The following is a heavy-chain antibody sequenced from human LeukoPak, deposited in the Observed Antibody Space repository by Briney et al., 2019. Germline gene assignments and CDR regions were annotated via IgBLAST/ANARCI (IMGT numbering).Heavy chain of an antibody. V-gene: IGHV1-18*01. CDR2: ISAYNGNT. CDR1: GYTFTSYS. J-gene: IGHJ4*02. Sequence: EASVKVSCKASGYTFTSYSISWVRQAPGQGLEWMGWISAYNGNTNYAQKLQGRVTMTTDTSTSTAYMELRSLRSDDTAVYYCARVGCSSTSCFYFDYWGQGTLVTVSS. CDR3: ARVGCSSTSCFYFDY. D-gene: IGHD2-2*01.